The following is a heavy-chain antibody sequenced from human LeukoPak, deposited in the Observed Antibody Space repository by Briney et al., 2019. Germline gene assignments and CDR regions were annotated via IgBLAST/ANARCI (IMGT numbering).Heavy chain of an antibody. CDR2: INWNGATI. CDR3: ARNTEYDSSRIAP. Sequence: GGSLRLSCEASGFTFDDYGMSWVRQGPGKGLEWVAGINWNGATIGYVDSVKGRFTISRDNAKNSLYLQMNSLKAEDTALYYCARNTEYDSSRIAPWGQGALVTVSS. J-gene: IGHJ5*02. D-gene: IGHD3-22*01. CDR1: GFTFDDYG. V-gene: IGHV3-20*04.